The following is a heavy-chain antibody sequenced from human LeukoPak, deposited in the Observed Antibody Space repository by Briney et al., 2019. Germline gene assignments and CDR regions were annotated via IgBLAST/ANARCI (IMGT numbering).Heavy chain of an antibody. CDR1: GFTFSSYG. J-gene: IGHJ6*03. Sequence: GGSLRLSCAASGFTFSSYGMHWVRQAPGKGLEWVSAISGSGGSTYYADSVKGRFTISRDNSKSTLYLQMNSLRAEDTAVYYCAKEGQLARYYYYYMDVWGKGTTVTVSS. CDR3: AKEGQLARYYYYYMDV. D-gene: IGHD6-6*01. CDR2: ISGSGGST. V-gene: IGHV3-23*01.